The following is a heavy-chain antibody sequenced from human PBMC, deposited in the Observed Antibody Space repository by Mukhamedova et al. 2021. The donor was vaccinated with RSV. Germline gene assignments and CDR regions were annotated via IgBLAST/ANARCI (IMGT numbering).Heavy chain of an antibody. J-gene: IGHJ4*02. CDR2: INHSGST. V-gene: IGHV4-34*01. Sequence: GEINHSGSTNYNPSLKSRVTISVDTSKNQFSLKLSSVTAADTAVYYCARHGVSEGATLYYFDSWGQGTLVTVSS. D-gene: IGHD1-26*01. CDR3: ARHGVSEGATLYYFDS.